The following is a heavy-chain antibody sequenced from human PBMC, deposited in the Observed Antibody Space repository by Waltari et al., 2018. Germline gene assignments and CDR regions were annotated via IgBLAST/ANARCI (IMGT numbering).Heavy chain of an antibody. CDR2: IYPGDSDT. Sequence: EVQLVQSGAEVKKPGESLKISCKGSGYSFTSYWIGWVRQMPGKGLEWMGIIYPGDSDTRYSPSFQGQVTISADKSISTAYLQWSSLKASDTAMYYCARLPENSNLNNYYYYYMDVWGKGTTVTVSS. CDR1: GYSFTSYW. J-gene: IGHJ6*03. V-gene: IGHV5-51*01. D-gene: IGHD4-4*01. CDR3: ARLPENSNLNNYYYYYMDV.